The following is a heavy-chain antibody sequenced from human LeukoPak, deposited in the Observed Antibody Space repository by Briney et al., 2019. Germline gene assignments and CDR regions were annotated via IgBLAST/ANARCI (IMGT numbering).Heavy chain of an antibody. D-gene: IGHD3-10*01. J-gene: IGHJ4*02. CDR3: TRLREVLHYYFDY. V-gene: IGHV3-73*01. Sequence: GGSLRLSCAASGFTFSGSAMHWVRQASGKGLEWVGRIKSKTNNYATAYAASVKGRFTIFRDDSKNTAYLQMNSLKTEDTAVYYCTRLREVLHYYFDYWAQGHLVTVSS. CDR1: GFTFSGSA. CDR2: IKSKTNNYAT.